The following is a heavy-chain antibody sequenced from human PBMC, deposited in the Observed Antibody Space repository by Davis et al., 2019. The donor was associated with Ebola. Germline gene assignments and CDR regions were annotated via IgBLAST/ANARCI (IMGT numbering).Heavy chain of an antibody. J-gene: IGHJ6*02. CDR3: ARDQGYYDFWSGYSEYYYGMDV. Sequence: PGGSLRLSCTVSGGSISSYYWSWIRQPPGKGLEWIGEINHSGSTNYNPSLKSRVTISVDTSKNQFSLKLSSVTAADTAVYYCARDQGYYDFWSGYSEYYYGMDVWGQGTTVTVSS. CDR1: GGSISSYY. V-gene: IGHV4-34*01. CDR2: INHSGST. D-gene: IGHD3-3*01.